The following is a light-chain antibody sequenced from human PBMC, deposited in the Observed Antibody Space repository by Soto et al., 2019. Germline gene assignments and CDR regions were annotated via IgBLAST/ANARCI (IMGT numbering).Light chain of an antibody. CDR2: GAS. CDR1: QSVPSTY. V-gene: IGKV3-20*01. CDR3: QQYSSSPLT. J-gene: IGKJ4*01. Sequence: VLSQSPAIRCLSPGERATLSCRASQSVPSTYFAWYQQKAGQPPRLLIYGASNRATGIPDRFSGSGSGTDFTLTISRLEPEDCAVYHCQQYSSSPLTFGGGTKVDIK.